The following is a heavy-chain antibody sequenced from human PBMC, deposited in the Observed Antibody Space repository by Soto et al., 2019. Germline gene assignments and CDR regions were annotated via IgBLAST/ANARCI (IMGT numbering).Heavy chain of an antibody. J-gene: IGHJ5*02. CDR1: GDSVSSNSAA. Sequence: SQTLSLTCVISGDSVSSNSAAWNWIRQSPSRGLEWLGRTYYRSKWYNDYAVSVKSRITINPDTSKNQFSLQLNSVTPEDTAVYFCASGGSSSWSIATAWFDPWGQGTLVTVSS. D-gene: IGHD6-13*01. V-gene: IGHV6-1*01. CDR2: TYYRSKWYN. CDR3: ASGGSSSWSIATAWFDP.